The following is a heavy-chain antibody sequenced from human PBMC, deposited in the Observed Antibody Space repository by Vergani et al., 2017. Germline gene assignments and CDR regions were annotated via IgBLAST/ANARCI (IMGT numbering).Heavy chain of an antibody. CDR1: GFSLSRFW. CDR2: ISPDGSAT. V-gene: IGHV3-7*01. J-gene: IGHJ2*01. D-gene: IGHD2-2*01. Sequence: EMQLLESGGGLVKPGGSLRLSCAASGFSLSRFWMSWVRQAPEKGLEWVAHISPDGSATSYVDSVKGRFTISRDNTKNSLSLQMSGLRFEDTAVYYCVTLPRCPWNFELWGRGTLITVSS. CDR3: VTLPRCPWNFEL.